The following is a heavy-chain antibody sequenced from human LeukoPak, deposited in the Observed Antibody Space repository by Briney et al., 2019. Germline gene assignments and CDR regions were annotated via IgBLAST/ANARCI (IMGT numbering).Heavy chain of an antibody. Sequence: SETPSLTCTVSGGSISSYYWTWIRQPPGKGLEWIGYIHSSGSPDYNPSLKSRVIISVDTPNNQFSLKLSSVTATDTAVYYCARRDVGAAGRYFDLWGRGTLVTVSS. V-gene: IGHV4-59*08. CDR1: GGSISSYY. CDR2: IHSSGSP. D-gene: IGHD1-26*01. J-gene: IGHJ2*01. CDR3: ARRDVGAAGRYFDL.